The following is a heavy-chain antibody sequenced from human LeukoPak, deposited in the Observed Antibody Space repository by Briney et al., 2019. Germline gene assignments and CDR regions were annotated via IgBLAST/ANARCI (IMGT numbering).Heavy chain of an antibody. V-gene: IGHV4-39*01. Sequence: SETLSLTCSVSGDSVSRSDSYWDWIRQPPGKGLEWIGTIYYSGRTYYSPSLKSRVTMSVDPSNNQFSLNLRSVTAADTALYYCARRRHYDGSGYLEWGQGTLLSVSS. D-gene: IGHD3-22*01. CDR1: GDSVSRSDSY. J-gene: IGHJ1*01. CDR3: ARRRHYDGSGYLE. CDR2: IYYSGRT.